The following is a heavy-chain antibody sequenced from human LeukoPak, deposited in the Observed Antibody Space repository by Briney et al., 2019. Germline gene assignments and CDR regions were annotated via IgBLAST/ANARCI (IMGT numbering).Heavy chain of an antibody. V-gene: IGHV3-21*01. CDR2: ISSSGGYI. CDR3: ARRIQLWYVYYFDY. Sequence: GGSLRLSCAASGFTFSTYSMNWVRQAPGKGLEWVSSISSSGGYIFDADSVKGRFTISRDNAKNSLYLQMNSLRAEDTAVYYCARRIQLWYVYYFDYWGQGTLVTVSS. J-gene: IGHJ4*02. D-gene: IGHD5-18*01. CDR1: GFTFSTYS.